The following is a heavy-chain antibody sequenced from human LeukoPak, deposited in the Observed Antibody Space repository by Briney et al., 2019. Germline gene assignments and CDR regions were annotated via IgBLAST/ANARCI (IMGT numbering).Heavy chain of an antibody. J-gene: IGHJ4*02. V-gene: IGHV4-59*01. D-gene: IGHD3-22*01. CDR3: ARSQIVVAHGGFDY. CDR2: IYYSGST. Sequence: PSETLSLTCTVSGGSISSYYWSWIRQPPGKGLEWIGYIYYSGSTNYNPSLKNRVTISVDTSKNQFSLKLSSVTAADTAVYYCARSQIVVAHGGFDYWGQGTLVTVSS. CDR1: GGSISSYY.